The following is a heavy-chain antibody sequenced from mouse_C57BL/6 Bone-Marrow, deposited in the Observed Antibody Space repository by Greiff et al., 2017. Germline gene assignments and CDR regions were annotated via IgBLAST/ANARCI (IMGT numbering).Heavy chain of an antibody. J-gene: IGHJ1*03. V-gene: IGHV5-6*01. D-gene: IGHD1-1*01. CDR3: ARQCFPGSSKGYFDV. CDR2: ISSGGSYT. CDR1: GFTFSSYG. Sequence: EVKLVESGGDLVKPGGSLKLSCAASGFTFSSYGMSWVRQTPDKRLEWVATISSGGSYTYYPDSVKGRFTISRDNAKNTLYLQMSSLKSEDTAMYYCARQCFPGSSKGYFDVWGTGTTVTVSS.